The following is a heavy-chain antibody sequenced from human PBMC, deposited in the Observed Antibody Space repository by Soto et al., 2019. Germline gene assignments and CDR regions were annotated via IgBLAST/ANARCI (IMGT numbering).Heavy chain of an antibody. D-gene: IGHD6-19*01. V-gene: IGHV3-30*18. Sequence: QVQLVESGGGVVQPGRSLRLSCAASGFTFSSYGMHWVRQAPGKGLEWVAVISYDGSNKYYADSVKGRFTISRDNSKNTLYLQMNSLRAEDTAVYYCAKDRGLASGGCCSAFDYWGQGTLVTVSS. CDR1: GFTFSSYG. CDR2: ISYDGSNK. CDR3: AKDRGLASGGCCSAFDY. J-gene: IGHJ4*02.